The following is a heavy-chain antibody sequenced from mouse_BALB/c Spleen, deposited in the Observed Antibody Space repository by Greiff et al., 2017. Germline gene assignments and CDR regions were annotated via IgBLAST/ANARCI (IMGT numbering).Heavy chain of an antibody. J-gene: IGHJ3*01. V-gene: IGHV2-4-1*01. D-gene: IGHD4-1*01. CDR2: IWSGGST. CDR1: GFSLTSYG. CDR3: AAWDY. Sequence: VQLQESGPGLVQPSQSLSITCTVSGFSLTSYGVHWVRQSPGKGLEWLGVIWSGGSTDYNAAFISRLSISKDNSKSQVFFKMNSLQADDTAIYYCAAWDYWGQGTLVTVSA.